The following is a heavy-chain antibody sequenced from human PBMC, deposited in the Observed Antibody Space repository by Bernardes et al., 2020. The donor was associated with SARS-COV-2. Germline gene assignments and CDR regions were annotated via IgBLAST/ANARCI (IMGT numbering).Heavy chain of an antibody. Sequence: GGSLRLSCAASGFTFSSYAMSWVRQAPGKGLEWVSAISGSGGSTYYADSVKGRFTISRDNSKNTLYLQMNSLRAEDTAVYYCAKDGQSGGYRYVYNWFDPWGQGTLVTVSS. J-gene: IGHJ5*02. CDR3: AKDGQSGGYRYVYNWFDP. CDR1: GFTFSSYA. D-gene: IGHD5-18*01. CDR2: ISGSGGST. V-gene: IGHV3-23*01.